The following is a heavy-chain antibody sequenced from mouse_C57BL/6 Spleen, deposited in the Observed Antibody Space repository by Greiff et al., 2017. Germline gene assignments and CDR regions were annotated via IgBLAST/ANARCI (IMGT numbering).Heavy chain of an antibody. D-gene: IGHD4-1*01. J-gene: IGHJ3*01. CDR2: INPSNGGT. Sequence: VQLQQPGTELVKPGASVKLSCKASGYTFTSYWMHWVKQRPGQGLEWIGNINPSNGGTNYNEKFKSKATLTVDKSSSTAYMQRSSLPSEDAAVYDCAWGTGRWPWFAYWGKGTLVTVSA. V-gene: IGHV1-53*01. CDR1: GYTFTSYW. CDR3: AWGTGRWPWFAY.